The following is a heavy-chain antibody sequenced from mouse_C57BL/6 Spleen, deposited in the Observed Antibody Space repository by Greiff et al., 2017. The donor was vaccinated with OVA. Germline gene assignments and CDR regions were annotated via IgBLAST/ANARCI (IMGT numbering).Heavy chain of an antibody. CDR2: INPHCGTT. D-gene: IGHD4-1*01. CDR3: ERVDPPGTTGGYFDV. CDR1: GYSFPDYY. V-gene: IGHV1-39*01. Sequence: EVKLVESGPELVKPGASVKISCKASGYSFPDYYMNWVKQSNGQSLEWIGVINPHCGTTRYNQKFKGKATLNEVQSSSTAYMQLNSLTSEDSAVYYCERVDPPGTTGGYFDVWGTGTTVTVSS. J-gene: IGHJ1*03.